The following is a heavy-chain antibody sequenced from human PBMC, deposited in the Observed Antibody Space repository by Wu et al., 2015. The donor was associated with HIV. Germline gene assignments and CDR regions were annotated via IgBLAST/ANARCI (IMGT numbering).Heavy chain of an antibody. CDR3: ARWGMGDQPLLITAFDI. CDR1: GYSFPHKF. Sequence: QVQLVQSGAEVRKPGASVKISCRPFGYSFPHKFIHWVRRAPGQGFEWMGLINPSSGDTSSAQKFHGRVTITSEASLNTAYMEVSSLRSEDTAVYYCARWGMGDQPLLITAFDIWGQGTMVTVSS. CDR2: INPSSGDT. D-gene: IGHD3-16*01. V-gene: IGHV1-46*01. J-gene: IGHJ3*02.